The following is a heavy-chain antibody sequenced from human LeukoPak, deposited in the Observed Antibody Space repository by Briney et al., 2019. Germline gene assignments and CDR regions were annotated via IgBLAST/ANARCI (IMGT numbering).Heavy chain of an antibody. CDR1: GYTFTSYD. Sequence: ASVKVSCKASGYTFTSYDINWVRQATGQGLEWMGWINPNSGGTNYAQKFQGRVTMTRDTSISTAYMELSRLRSDDTAVYYCARVHDSSGYCFDYWGQGTLVTVSS. D-gene: IGHD3-22*01. CDR3: ARVHDSSGYCFDY. V-gene: IGHV1-2*02. CDR2: INPNSGGT. J-gene: IGHJ4*02.